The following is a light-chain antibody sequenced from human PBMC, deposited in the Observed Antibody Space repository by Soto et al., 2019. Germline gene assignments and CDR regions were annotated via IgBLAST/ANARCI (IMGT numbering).Light chain of an antibody. V-gene: IGKV3-20*01. CDR2: GAS. J-gene: IGKJ1*01. Sequence: EIVLAQSPGTLSLSPGESATLSCRASQSVSSSFLAWYQQKAGQAPRLLIYGASRRATGIPDRFSGSGSGTDFTLTISRLEPEDFAVYYCQQYVSSPTTFGQGTKVDIK. CDR1: QSVSSSF. CDR3: QQYVSSPTT.